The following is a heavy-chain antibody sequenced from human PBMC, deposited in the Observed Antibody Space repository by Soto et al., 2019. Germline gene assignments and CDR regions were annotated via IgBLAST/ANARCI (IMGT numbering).Heavy chain of an antibody. J-gene: IGHJ4*02. CDR1: GGSISSGGYY. V-gene: IGHV4-31*03. D-gene: IGHD5-18*01. CDR3: ARSGDSYGPNPLLY. CDR2: IYYSGST. Sequence: QVQLQESGPGLVKPSQTLSLTCTVSGGSISSGGYYWSWIRQHPGKGLEWIGYIYYSGSTYYNPSLQSRVTISVDTSKNQFSLKLSSVTAADTAVYYCARSGDSYGPNPLLYWGQGTLVTVSS.